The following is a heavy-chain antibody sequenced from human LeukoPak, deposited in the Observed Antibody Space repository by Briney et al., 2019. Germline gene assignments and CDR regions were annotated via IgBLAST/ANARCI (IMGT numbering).Heavy chain of an antibody. CDR3: AKDPTLIVDGVMDV. CDR1: GFTFSSYA. J-gene: IGHJ6*03. CDR2: ISGSGGST. D-gene: IGHD2-15*01. V-gene: IGHV3-23*01. Sequence: GGSLRLSCPASGFTFSSYAMSWVRQAPGKGLEWVSAISGSGGSTYYADSVKGRFTISRDNSKNTLYLQMNSLRAEDTAVYYCAKDPTLIVDGVMDVWGKGTTVTVSS.